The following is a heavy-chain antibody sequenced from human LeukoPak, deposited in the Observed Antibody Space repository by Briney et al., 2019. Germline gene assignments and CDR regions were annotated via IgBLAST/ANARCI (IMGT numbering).Heavy chain of an antibody. CDR1: GGSITTYY. CDR3: ARDGPYYYYYMDV. CDR2: IHHSGVS. J-gene: IGHJ6*03. V-gene: IGHV4-59*12. Sequence: SETLSLTCTVSGGSITTYYWSWIRQPPGKGLEWIGYIHHSGVSNQSPSLKSRVTISIDTSKNQFSLKLSSVTAADTAVYYCARDGPYYYYYMDVWGKGTTVTVSS.